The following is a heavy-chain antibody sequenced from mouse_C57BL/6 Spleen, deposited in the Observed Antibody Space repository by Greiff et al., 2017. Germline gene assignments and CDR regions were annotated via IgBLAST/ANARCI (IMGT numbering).Heavy chain of an antibody. CDR2: IYPSDSET. D-gene: IGHD4-1*01. J-gene: IGHJ3*01. CDR3: AREGPGKEDWFAC. Sequence: QVQLQQPGAELVRPGSSVKLSCKASGYTFTSYWMAWVKQRPGQGLEWIGNIYPSDSETHYNQKFKDKATLTVDKSSSTAYMQLSSLTSEDSAVYYCAREGPGKEDWFACRGQGALVTVAA. V-gene: IGHV1-61*01. CDR1: GYTFTSYW.